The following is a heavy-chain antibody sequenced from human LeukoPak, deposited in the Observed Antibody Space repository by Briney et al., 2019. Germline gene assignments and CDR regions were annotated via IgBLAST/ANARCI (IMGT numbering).Heavy chain of an antibody. CDR2: IYTSGST. CDR3: ASSGLRSQRIARYYYGMDV. CDR1: GGSISSYY. Sequence: SETLSLTCTVSGGSISSYYWSWIRQPAGKGLEWIGRIYTSGSTNYNPSLKSRVTISVDASKNQFSLKLSSVTAADTAVYYCASSGLRSQRIARYYYGMDVWGQGTTVTVSS. D-gene: IGHD2-21*01. J-gene: IGHJ6*02. V-gene: IGHV4-4*07.